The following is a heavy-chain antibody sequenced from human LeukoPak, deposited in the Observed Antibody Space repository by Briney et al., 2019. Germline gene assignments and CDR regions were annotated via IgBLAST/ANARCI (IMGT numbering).Heavy chain of an antibody. V-gene: IGHV3-7*01. D-gene: IGHD2-21*01. CDR1: GFTFSSYW. CDR3: ARVDPLLSFDI. Sequence: GGSLRLSCAASGFTFSSYWMSLVRQAPGKGLEWVANIKQDGSEKYYVDSVKGRFTISRDNAKNSLYLQMNSLRAEDTAVYYCARVDPLLSFDIWGQGTMVTVSS. J-gene: IGHJ3*02. CDR2: IKQDGSEK.